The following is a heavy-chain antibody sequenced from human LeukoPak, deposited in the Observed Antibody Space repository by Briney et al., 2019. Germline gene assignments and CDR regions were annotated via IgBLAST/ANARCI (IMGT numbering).Heavy chain of an antibody. D-gene: IGHD5-18*01. Sequence: TLSLTCTVSGGSISSGTNFWSWIRQHPGKGLEWIGYIFYSGTTNYNPSLKSRVTVSVDTSKNQFSLRLSSVTAADTAVYYCARVSDTDMFFFDYWGQGSLVTVSS. J-gene: IGHJ4*02. CDR2: IFYSGTT. CDR1: GGSISSGTNF. V-gene: IGHV4-31*03. CDR3: ARVSDTDMFFFDY.